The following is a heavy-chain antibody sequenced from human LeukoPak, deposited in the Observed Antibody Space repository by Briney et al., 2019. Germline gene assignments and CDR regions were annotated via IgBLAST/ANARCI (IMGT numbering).Heavy chain of an antibody. V-gene: IGHV3-23*01. J-gene: IGHJ4*02. CDR1: GFTFSSYA. Sequence: GGSLRLSCAASGFTFSSYAMSWVRQAPGKGLEWVSGFTGNDDRTYYADSVKGRFTISRDNSKNTLFLQMNTLRAEDTAVYFCAKASCTSAICYTDKFYFDSWGQGTLVTVSS. CDR3: AKASCTSAICYTDKFYFDS. CDR2: FTGNDDRT. D-gene: IGHD2-8*01.